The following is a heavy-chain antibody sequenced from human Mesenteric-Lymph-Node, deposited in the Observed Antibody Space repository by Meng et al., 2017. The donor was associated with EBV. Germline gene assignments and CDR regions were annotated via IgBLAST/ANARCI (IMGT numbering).Heavy chain of an antibody. Sequence: GQRVQAGAGVKNPWSSVKVSCKASGGTFSSYAISWVRQAPGQGLEWMGGIIPIFGTANYAQKFQGRVTITADKSTSTAYMELSSLRSEDTAVYYCARDRGLERNDGIDYWGQGTLVTVSS. V-gene: IGHV1-69*06. D-gene: IGHD1-1*01. CDR1: GGTFSSYA. CDR2: IIPIFGTA. J-gene: IGHJ4*02. CDR3: ARDRGLERNDGIDY.